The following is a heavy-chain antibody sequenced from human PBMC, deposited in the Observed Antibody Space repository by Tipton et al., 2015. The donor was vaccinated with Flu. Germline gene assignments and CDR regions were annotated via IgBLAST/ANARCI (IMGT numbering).Heavy chain of an antibody. CDR1: YGSMTGHY. J-gene: IGHJ4*02. CDR2: MYHSGSS. V-gene: IGHV4-59*11. D-gene: IGHD3-22*01. CDR3: ARGDSSGYYFDY. Sequence: TLSLTCTASYGSMTGHYWSWIRQPPGKGLEWIWYMYHSGSSNYNPSLKSRLTVSVDTPNFQSSLTLTSVTAADTAVYYCARGDSSGYYFDYWGQGILVTVSS.